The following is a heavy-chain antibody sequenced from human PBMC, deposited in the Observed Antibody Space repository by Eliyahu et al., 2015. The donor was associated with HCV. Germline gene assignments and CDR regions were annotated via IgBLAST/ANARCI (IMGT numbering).Heavy chain of an antibody. CDR3: ARAARDIVVVVAATVNAFDI. D-gene: IGHD2-15*01. J-gene: IGHJ3*02. Sequence: QLQLQESGPGLVKPSETLSLTCTVSGGSISSSSYYWGWIRQPPGKGLEWIGSIYYSGSTYYNPSLKSRVTISVDTPKNQFSLKLSSVTAADTAVYYCARAARDIVVVVAATVNAFDIWGQGTMVTVSS. V-gene: IGHV4-39*01. CDR1: GGSISSSSYY. CDR2: IYYSGST.